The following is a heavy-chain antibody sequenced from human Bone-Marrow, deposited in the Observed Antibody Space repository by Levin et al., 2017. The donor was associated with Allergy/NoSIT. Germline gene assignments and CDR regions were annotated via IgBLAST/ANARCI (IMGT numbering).Heavy chain of an antibody. CDR3: AKGGVAAPPFY. CDR1: KFIFKNYA. Sequence: GGSLRLSCAASKFIFKNYAMAWLRQAPGQGLEWVSAVSGSGDQTYHADSVRGRFTISRDNSKDTLFLQMNNLRAEDTAVYFCAKGGVAAPPFYWGQGPLVTVSS. V-gene: IGHV3-23*01. D-gene: IGHD3-10*01. CDR2: VSGSGDQT. J-gene: IGHJ4*02.